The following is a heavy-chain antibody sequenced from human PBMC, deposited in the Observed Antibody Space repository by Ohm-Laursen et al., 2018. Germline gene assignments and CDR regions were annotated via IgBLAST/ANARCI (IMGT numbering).Heavy chain of an antibody. D-gene: IGHD3-9*01. J-gene: IGHJ3*01. CDR2: ISGSGDNT. V-gene: IGHV3-23*01. Sequence: SLRLSCSASGFNFSTYVLTWVRQAPGKGLEWVSAISGSGDNTYSANSVKGRFTISRDNSKNTLYLQMNSLRVEDTAVYYCVKAFVYYDILTGPSEGYDVWGQGTMVTVS. CDR1: GFNFSTYV. CDR3: VKAFVYYDILTGPSEGYDV.